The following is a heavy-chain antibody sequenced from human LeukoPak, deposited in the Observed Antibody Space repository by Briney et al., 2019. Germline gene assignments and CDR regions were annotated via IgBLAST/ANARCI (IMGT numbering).Heavy chain of an antibody. Sequence: EASVKVSCKVSGHTLTELSMHWVRQAPGKGLEWMGGFDPEDGETIYAQKFQGRVTMTEDTSTDTAYMELSSLRSEDTAVYYCATTDPRFYSNYVYYYGMDVWGKGTTVTVSS. CDR2: FDPEDGET. V-gene: IGHV1-24*01. D-gene: IGHD4-11*01. CDR1: GHTLTELS. CDR3: ATTDPRFYSNYVYYYGMDV. J-gene: IGHJ6*04.